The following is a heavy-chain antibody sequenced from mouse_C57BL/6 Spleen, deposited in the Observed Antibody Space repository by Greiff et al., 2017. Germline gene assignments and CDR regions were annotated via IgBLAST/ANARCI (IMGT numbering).Heavy chain of an antibody. D-gene: IGHD1-1*01. CDR2: ISYDGSH. V-gene: IGHV3-6*01. J-gene: IGHJ2*01. Sequence: DVKLQESGPGLVKPSQSLSLTCSVTGYSITSGYYWNWIRQFPGNKLEWMGYISYDGSHNYNPSLKNRISITRDTSKNQFFLKLKSVTTEDTATYYCARGDYYGSSYPFDYWGQGTTLTVSS. CDR1: GYSITSGYY. CDR3: ARGDYYGSSYPFDY.